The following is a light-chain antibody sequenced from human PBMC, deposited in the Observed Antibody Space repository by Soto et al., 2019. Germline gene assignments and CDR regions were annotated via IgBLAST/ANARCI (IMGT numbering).Light chain of an antibody. CDR1: QSVSNNY. CDR2: DAS. CDR3: QQYGSSGT. Sequence: EIVLTQSPVTLSLAPGERATLSCRASQSVSNNYLAWYQQKPGQAPRLLIYDASRRATGIPARFSGSGSGTDFTLTISRLETEDFAVYYCQQYGSSGTFGQGTKVDIK. V-gene: IGKV3-20*01. J-gene: IGKJ1*01.